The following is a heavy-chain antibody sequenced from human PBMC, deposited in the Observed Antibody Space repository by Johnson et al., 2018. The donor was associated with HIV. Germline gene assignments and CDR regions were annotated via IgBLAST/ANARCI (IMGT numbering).Heavy chain of an antibody. CDR2: ISSSGSTI. CDR3: ARAINDAFDI. J-gene: IGHJ3*02. V-gene: IGHV3-11*04. Sequence: QVQLVESGGGLVQPGGSLRLSCAASGFTFSNAWMNWIRQAPGKGLEWVSYISSSGSTIYYSDSVKGRFTISRDNAKNSLDLQMNSLRAEDTAVYFCARAINDAFDIWGQGTMVTVSP. CDR1: GFTFSNAW.